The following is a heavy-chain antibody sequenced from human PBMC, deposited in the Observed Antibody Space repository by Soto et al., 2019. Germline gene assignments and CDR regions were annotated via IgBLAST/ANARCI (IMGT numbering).Heavy chain of an antibody. Sequence: EVQLVESGGGLVKQGGSLRLSCAASGFTFSTYSMNWVRQAPGKGLEWVSSISSSSSYIYYADSVKGRFTISRDNAKNSLYLQMNSLRAEDTAVYYCARETGVGVAWGQGALVTVSS. CDR3: ARETGVGVA. CDR1: GFTFSTYS. D-gene: IGHD1-26*01. CDR2: ISSSSSYI. V-gene: IGHV3-21*01. J-gene: IGHJ4*02.